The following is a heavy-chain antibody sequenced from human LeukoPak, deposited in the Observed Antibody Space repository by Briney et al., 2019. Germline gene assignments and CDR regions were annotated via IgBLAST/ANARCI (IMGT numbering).Heavy chain of an antibody. CDR1: GFTFDDYA. CDR3: AKDRTFRLGAFDI. CDR2: ISWNSGSI. V-gene: IGHV3-9*01. Sequence: PGGSLRLSCAASGFTFDDYAMHWVRQAPGKGLEWVSGISWNSGSIGYADSVKGRFTISRDSAKNSLYLQMNSLRAEDTALYFCAKDRTFRLGAFDIWGQGTMVTVSS. J-gene: IGHJ3*02. D-gene: IGHD3-16*01.